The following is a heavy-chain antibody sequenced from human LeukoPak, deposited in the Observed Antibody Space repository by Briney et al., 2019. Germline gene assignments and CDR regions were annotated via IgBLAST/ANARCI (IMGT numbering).Heavy chain of an antibody. D-gene: IGHD3-10*01. J-gene: IGHJ4*02. V-gene: IGHV3-7*04. CDR3: ARDLIYGSGSGNDY. CDR1: GFTFSSYW. Sequence: PGGSLRLSCTASGFTFSSYWMSWVRQAPGKGLEWVANIKQDGSEKYYVDSVKGRFTISRDNAKNSLYLQMSSLRAEDTAVYYCARDLIYGSGSGNDYWGQGTLVTVSS. CDR2: IKQDGSEK.